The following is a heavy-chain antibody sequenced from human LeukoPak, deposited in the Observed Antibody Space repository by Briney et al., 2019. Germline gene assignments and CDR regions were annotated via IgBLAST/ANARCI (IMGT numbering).Heavy chain of an antibody. CDR1: GFTLSTYE. V-gene: IGHV3-48*03. J-gene: IGHJ4*02. CDR2: IDRSGSTL. Sequence: GGSLRLSCAASGFTLSTYEMNWVRQAPGKGLEWVSYIDRSGSTLYYADSVKGRFAISRDNAKNSLYLQMNSLRAEDTAVYYCARERPNCGGDCSDYWGQGTLVAVSS. D-gene: IGHD2-21*01. CDR3: ARERPNCGGDCSDY.